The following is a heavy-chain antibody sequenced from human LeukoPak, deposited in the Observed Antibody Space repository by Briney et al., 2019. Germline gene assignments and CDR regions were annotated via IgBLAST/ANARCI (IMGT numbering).Heavy chain of an antibody. V-gene: IGHV4-34*01. D-gene: IGHD6-13*01. CDR3: ARLQAVAAAGFDY. CDR1: GGSFSGYY. J-gene: IGHJ4*02. CDR2: INHSGST. Sequence: SETLSLTCAVYGGSFSGYYWSWIRQPPGKGLEWVGEINHSGSTNYNPSLKSRVTISVDTSKNQFSLKLSSVTAADTAVYYCARLQAVAAAGFDYWGQGTLVTVSS.